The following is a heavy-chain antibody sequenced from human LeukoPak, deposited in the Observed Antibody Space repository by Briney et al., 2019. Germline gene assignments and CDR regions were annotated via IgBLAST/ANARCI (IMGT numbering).Heavy chain of an antibody. V-gene: IGHV4-4*07. D-gene: IGHD6-19*01. J-gene: IGHJ4*02. CDR2: VYTSGGT. CDR3: ARGVGITVAGTQRGGFDY. Sequence: PSETLSLTCTVSGGSLITYYWNWIRQPAGKGLEWIGRVYTSGGTNYNPSLKSRLTVSVDTSKNQFSLSLRSVTAADTAVYYCARGVGITVAGTQRGGFDYWGQGTLVTVSS. CDR1: GGSLITYY.